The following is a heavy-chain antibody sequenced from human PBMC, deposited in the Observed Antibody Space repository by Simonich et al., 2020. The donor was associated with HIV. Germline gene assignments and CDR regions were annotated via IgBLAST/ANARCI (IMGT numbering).Heavy chain of an antibody. J-gene: IGHJ4*02. D-gene: IGHD3-3*01. V-gene: IGHV4-34*04. CDR3: ARRDRELILYFDY. CDR1: GGSFSGYY. CDR2: INYSENT. Sequence: QVQLQQWGAGLLKPSETLSLTCAVYGGSFSGYYWSWIRQPPGKGLEWIGEINYSENTNNKSSLNSRATISVDKSKNQFSLKLSSVTAADTAIYYCARRDRELILYFDYWGQGNLVTVSS.